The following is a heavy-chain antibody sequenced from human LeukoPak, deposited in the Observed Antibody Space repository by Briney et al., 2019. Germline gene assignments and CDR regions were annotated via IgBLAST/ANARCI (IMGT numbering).Heavy chain of an antibody. Sequence: SETLSLTCAVSGYSISSGYYWGWIRQPPGKGLEWIGSIYHSGSTYYNPSLKSRVTISVDTSKNQFSLKLSSVTAADTAVYYCASPSLDYDILTGYPPNGKFDYWGQGTLVTVSS. CDR1: GYSISSGYY. CDR3: ASPSLDYDILTGYPPNGKFDY. D-gene: IGHD3-9*01. J-gene: IGHJ4*02. CDR2: IYHSGST. V-gene: IGHV4-38-2*01.